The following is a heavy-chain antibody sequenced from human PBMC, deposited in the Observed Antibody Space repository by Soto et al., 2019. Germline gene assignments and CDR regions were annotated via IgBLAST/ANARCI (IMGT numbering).Heavy chain of an antibody. V-gene: IGHV3-21*06. J-gene: IGHJ4*02. Sequence: GGSLRLSCAASGFTFTRYSMNWVRQAPGKGLEWVSSISSTTNYIYYGDSMKGRFTISGDNAKNSLYLEMNSLRAEDTAVYYCARESEDLTSNFDYWGQGTLVTVSS. CDR2: ISSTTNYI. CDR3: ARESEDLTSNFDY. CDR1: GFTFTRYS.